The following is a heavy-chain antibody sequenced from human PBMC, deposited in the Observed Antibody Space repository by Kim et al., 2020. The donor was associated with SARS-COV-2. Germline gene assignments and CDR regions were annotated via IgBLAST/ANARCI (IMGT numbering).Heavy chain of an antibody. Sequence: AQGFTGRFVFSLDTSVSTAYLQISSLKAEDTAVYYCARSIVVVPDNWFDPWGQGTLVTVSS. J-gene: IGHJ5*02. V-gene: IGHV7-4-1*02. CDR3: ARSIVVVPDNWFDP. D-gene: IGHD2-21*01.